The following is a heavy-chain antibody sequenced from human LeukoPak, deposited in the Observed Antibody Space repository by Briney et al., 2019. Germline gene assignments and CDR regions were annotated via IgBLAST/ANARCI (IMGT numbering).Heavy chain of an antibody. CDR3: ASASGGAATGFYFDL. D-gene: IGHD6-13*01. V-gene: IGHV3-30-3*01. CDR1: GFTFSSYA. J-gene: IGHJ4*02. Sequence: GGSLRLSCAASGFTFSSYAMHWVRQAPGKGLQWVASISYDEDNKYYAESVRGRLTISRDNSNNTLNLQMNSLTSDDTAVYYCASASGGAATGFYFDLWGQGTLVTVSS. CDR2: ISYDEDNK.